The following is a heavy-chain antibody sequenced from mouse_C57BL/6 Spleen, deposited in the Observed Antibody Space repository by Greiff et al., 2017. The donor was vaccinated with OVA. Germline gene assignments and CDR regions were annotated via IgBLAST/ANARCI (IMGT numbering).Heavy chain of an antibody. Sequence: VQLQQPGAELVKPGASVKMSCKASGYTFTSYWITWVKQRPGQGLEWIGDIYPGSGSTNYNEKFKSKATLTVDTSSSTAYMQLSSLTSEDSSVYYCAYYGSRGGYYFDYWGQGTTLTVSS. V-gene: IGHV1-55*01. CDR3: AYYGSRGGYYFDY. D-gene: IGHD1-1*01. CDR1: GYTFTSYW. CDR2: IYPGSGST. J-gene: IGHJ2*01.